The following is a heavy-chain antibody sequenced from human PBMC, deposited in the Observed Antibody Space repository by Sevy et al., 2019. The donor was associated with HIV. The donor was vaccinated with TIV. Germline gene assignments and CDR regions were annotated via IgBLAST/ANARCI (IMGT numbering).Heavy chain of an antibody. CDR2: ISSGSNYI. CDR1: GFTFSTYR. J-gene: IGHJ4*02. D-gene: IGHD3-10*01. Sequence: GGSLRLSCAASGFTFSTYRMNWVRQAPGKGLEWVSSISSGSNYIYYTDSVKGRFTISRDNAKNSLYLQMNGLRAEDTAVYYCARSEGVPGGGDYWGQGTLVTVSS. CDR3: ARSEGVPGGGDY. V-gene: IGHV3-21*01.